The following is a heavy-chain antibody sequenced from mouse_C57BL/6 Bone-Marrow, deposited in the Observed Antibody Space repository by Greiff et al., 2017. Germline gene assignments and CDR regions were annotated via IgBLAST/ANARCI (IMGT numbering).Heavy chain of an antibody. CDR2: ITHSGET. J-gene: IGHJ1*03. D-gene: IGHD2-1*01. CDR3: AGDSRYGNRVFDV. V-gene: IGHV12-3*01. Sequence: QVQLKESGPGLVKPSQSLFLTCSITGFPITSGYYWIWIRQSPGKPLEWMGYITHSGETFYNPSLQSPISITRETSKNQFFLQLNSVTTEDTAMYYCAGDSRYGNRVFDVWGTGTTVTVSS. CDR1: GFPITSGYY.